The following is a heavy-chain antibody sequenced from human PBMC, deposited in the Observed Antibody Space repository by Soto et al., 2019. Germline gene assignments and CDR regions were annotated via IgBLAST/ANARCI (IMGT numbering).Heavy chain of an antibody. CDR3: ARRILYYLGLRTWDYYGMDV. CDR2: IYHSGST. Sequence: PSETLSLTCAVSGGSISSGGYSWSWIRQPPGKGLEWIGYIYHSGSTYHNPSLKSRVTISVDRSKNQFSLKLSSVTAADSAVYYCARRILYYLGLRTWDYYGMDVWGQGTTVTVSS. V-gene: IGHV4-30-2*01. D-gene: IGHD2-15*01. J-gene: IGHJ6*02. CDR1: GGSISSGGYS.